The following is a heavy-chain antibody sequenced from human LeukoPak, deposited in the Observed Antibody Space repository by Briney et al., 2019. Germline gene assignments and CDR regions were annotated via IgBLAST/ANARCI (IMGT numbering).Heavy chain of an antibody. V-gene: IGHV4-38-2*02. CDR2: IYHSGST. CDR1: GYSISSGYY. CDR3: ARTKNYYYIDV. J-gene: IGHJ6*03. Sequence: SETLSLTCTVSGYSISSGYYWGWIRQPPGKGLEGIGSIYHSGSTYYNPSLKSRVTISVDTSKNQFSLKLSSVTAADTAVYYCARTKNYYYIDVWGKGTTVTVSS.